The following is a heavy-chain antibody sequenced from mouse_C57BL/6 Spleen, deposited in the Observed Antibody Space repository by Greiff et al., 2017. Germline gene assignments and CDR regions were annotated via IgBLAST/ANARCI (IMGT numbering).Heavy chain of an antibody. V-gene: IGHV2-5*01. J-gene: IGHJ3*01. D-gene: IGHD2-3*01. CDR2: ICRGEST. CDR3: AKNYDGYPAWFAY. Sequence: QVQLQQSGPGLVQPSQSLSITCTVSGFSLTSYGVHWVRQSPGQGLEWLGVICRGESTDYNAAFMSRLSITKDNSTSQVFFKMNSLQADDTAIYYCAKNYDGYPAWFAYWGQGTLVTVSA. CDR1: GFSLTSYG.